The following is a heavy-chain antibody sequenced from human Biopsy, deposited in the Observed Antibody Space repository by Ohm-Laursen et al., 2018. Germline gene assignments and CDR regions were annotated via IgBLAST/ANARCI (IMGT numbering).Heavy chain of an antibody. D-gene: IGHD4-23*01. Sequence: SDTLSLTCTVSGGSFTGHYWSWIRQPPGKGLEWIGHISYTGYTSYNASLKSRVTISVGTSRNHFSLRLCSLTAADTAVYYCARGSNDFGGLYFPRWGQGTLLTVSS. CDR2: ISYTGYT. CDR1: GGSFTGHY. V-gene: IGHV4-59*11. J-gene: IGHJ4*02. CDR3: ARGSNDFGGLYFPR.